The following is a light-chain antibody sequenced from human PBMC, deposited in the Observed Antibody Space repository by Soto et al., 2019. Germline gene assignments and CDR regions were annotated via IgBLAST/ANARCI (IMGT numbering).Light chain of an antibody. Sequence: QSALTQPASVSGSPGQSITISCTGSSSDVGGYNYVSWYQQHHPGKAPKLMIYDVSNRPSGVSDRFSGSKSGNTASLTISGLQAEDEADYYCSSYTTSSTVVFGRGTKLTVL. J-gene: IGLJ2*01. CDR3: SSYTTSSTVV. CDR2: DVS. CDR1: SSDVGGYNY. V-gene: IGLV2-14*03.